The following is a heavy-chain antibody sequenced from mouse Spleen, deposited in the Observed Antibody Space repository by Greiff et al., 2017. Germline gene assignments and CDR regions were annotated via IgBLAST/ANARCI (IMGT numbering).Heavy chain of an antibody. CDR2: ISSGSSTI. D-gene: IGHD1-1*01. J-gene: IGHJ3*01. V-gene: IGHV5-17*01. Sequence: EVQLVESGGGLVKPGGSLKLSCAASGFTFSDYGMHWVRQAPEKGLEWVAYISSGSSTIYYADTGKGRFTISRDNAKNALFLQMTSLRSEDTAMYYCAREGLRGSSPWFAYWGQGTLVTVSA. CDR1: GFTFSDYG. CDR3: AREGLRGSSPWFAY.